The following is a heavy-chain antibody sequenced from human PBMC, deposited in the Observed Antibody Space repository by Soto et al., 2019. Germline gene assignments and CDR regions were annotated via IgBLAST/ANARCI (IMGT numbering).Heavy chain of an antibody. D-gene: IGHD6-13*01. Sequence: GGSLRLSCAASGFTFSSYWMSWVRQAPGQGLEWVANIKQDGSEKYYVDSVKGRFTISRYNAKNSLYLQNNYLRAEDTAAYYRARNGRSSSSSWFAYWGKGTLVSVSS. CDR2: IKQDGSEK. J-gene: IGHJ4*02. CDR3: ARNGRSSSSSWFAY. V-gene: IGHV3-7*01. CDR1: GFTFSSYW.